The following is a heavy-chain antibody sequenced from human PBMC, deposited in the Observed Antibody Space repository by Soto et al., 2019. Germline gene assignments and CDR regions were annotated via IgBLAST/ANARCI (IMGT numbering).Heavy chain of an antibody. J-gene: IGHJ6*02. CDR1: GFTFSNAW. V-gene: IGHV3-15*01. CDR3: TTEENYSSGWYYYGMDV. Sequence: PGGSLRLSCAASGFTFSNAWMSWVRQAPGKGLEWVGRIKSKTDGGTTDYAAPVKGRFTISRDDSKNTLYLQMNSLKTEDTAVYYCTTEENYSSGWYYYGMDVWGQGTTVTVSS. D-gene: IGHD6-25*01. CDR2: IKSKTDGGTT.